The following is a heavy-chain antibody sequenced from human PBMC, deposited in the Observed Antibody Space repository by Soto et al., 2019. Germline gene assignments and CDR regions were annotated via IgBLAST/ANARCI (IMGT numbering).Heavy chain of an antibody. V-gene: IGHV1-3*01. CDR2: INAGNGNT. CDR3: ARDRGGSYFDY. D-gene: IGHD1-26*01. CDR1: GYTFTNYA. Sequence: ASVKVSCKASGYTFTNYAMHWVRQAPGQRLEWMGWINAGNGNTKYSQKFQGRVTITRDTSASTAYMELSSLRSEDTAVYYCARDRGGSYFDYWGQGTLVTVSS. J-gene: IGHJ4*02.